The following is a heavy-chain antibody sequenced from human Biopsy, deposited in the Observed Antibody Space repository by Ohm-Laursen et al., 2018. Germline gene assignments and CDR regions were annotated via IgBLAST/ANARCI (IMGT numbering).Heavy chain of an antibody. CDR1: GGSFNGYF. V-gene: IGHV4-34*01. J-gene: IGHJ6*02. CDR3: ARVPLPGIGAAYQGRFLYGMDV. D-gene: IGHD6-13*01. CDR2: IPQSGST. Sequence: SDTLSLTCAVYGGSFNGYFWSWIRKPPGKGLEWIGDIPQSGSTNYSPSLKSRVTISVDTAKKQFSLSLRSVTAADTAVYYCARVPLPGIGAAYQGRFLYGMDVWGQGTTVSVSS.